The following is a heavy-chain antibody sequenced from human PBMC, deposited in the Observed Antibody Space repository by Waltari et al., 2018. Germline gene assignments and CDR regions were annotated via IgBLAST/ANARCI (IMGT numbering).Heavy chain of an antibody. J-gene: IGHJ4*02. D-gene: IGHD6-25*01. CDR3: AITQAGAAGFDY. CDR2: ISTYNGIT. CDR1: GYTFTSYH. Sequence: QVQLVQSGTEVKKPGASVKVSCKASGYTFTSYHINWERQAPGQGLEWMGYISTYNGITNYAQRLQGRVTMTTDTSTTTAYMELRSLKSDDTAVYYCAITQAGAAGFDYWGQGTLVTVSS. V-gene: IGHV1-18*04.